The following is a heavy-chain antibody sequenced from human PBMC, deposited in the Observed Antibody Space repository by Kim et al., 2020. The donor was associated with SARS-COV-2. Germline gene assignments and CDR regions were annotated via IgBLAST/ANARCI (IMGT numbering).Heavy chain of an antibody. D-gene: IGHD6-19*01. CDR3: ARIAVAGGYFDY. Sequence: NYAQKFQGRVTITADESTSTAYMERSSLRSEDTAVYYCARIAVAGGYFDYWGQGTLVTVSS. V-gene: IGHV1-69*01. J-gene: IGHJ4*02.